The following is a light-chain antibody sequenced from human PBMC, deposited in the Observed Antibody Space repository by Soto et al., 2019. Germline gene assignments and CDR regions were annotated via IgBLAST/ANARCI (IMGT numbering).Light chain of an antibody. CDR3: QTWGTGIVV. Sequence: QSVLTQSPSASASLGASVKLTCTLNRGHSNYAIAWHQQQPEKGPRYLMKVNSDGSHNKGDGIPDRFSGSSSGAERYLTISSLQSEDEADYYCQTWGTGIVVFAGGTKLTVL. CDR1: RGHSNYA. J-gene: IGLJ2*01. CDR2: VNSDGSH. V-gene: IGLV4-69*01.